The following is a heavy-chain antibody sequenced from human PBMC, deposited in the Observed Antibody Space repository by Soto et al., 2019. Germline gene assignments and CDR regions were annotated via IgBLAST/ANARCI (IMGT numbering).Heavy chain of an antibody. CDR1: GFTFNSYA. V-gene: IGHV3-64D*06. CDR2: ISSYGADT. Sequence: EVQLVESGGTLVQPGGSLRLSCSASGFTFNSYAMHWVRQAPGKGLEFVSAISSYGADTYYADSVKGRFAISRDNSKNTLYLQMNSLSADDTAVYFCGRDYMLRGRDSNWFDPWGQGTLVTVSS. J-gene: IGHJ5*02. CDR3: GRDYMLRGRDSNWFDP. D-gene: IGHD3-10*01.